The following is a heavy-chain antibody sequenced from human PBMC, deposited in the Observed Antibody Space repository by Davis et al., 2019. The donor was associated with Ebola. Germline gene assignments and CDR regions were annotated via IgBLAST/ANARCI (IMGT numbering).Heavy chain of an antibody. V-gene: IGHV1-46*03. CDR3: ARGNRGGDNLTGCFFDY. Sequence: ASVKVSCKASGYTFTSYYMYWVRQAPGQGLEWMGIVNPSGGSTTYAQKFQGRVTMTRDTSTSTVYMELSSLRSEDTAMYYCARGNRGGDNLTGCFFDYWGQGTLVTVSS. J-gene: IGHJ4*02. CDR1: GYTFTSYY. CDR2: VNPSGGST. D-gene: IGHD3-9*01.